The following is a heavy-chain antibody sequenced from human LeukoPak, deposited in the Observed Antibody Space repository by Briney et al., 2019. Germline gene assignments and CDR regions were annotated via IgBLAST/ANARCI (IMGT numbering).Heavy chain of an antibody. D-gene: IGHD2-21*02. V-gene: IGHV3-30*02. J-gene: IGHJ6*03. Sequence: GGSLRLSCAASGFTFSTYGMHWVRQAPGKGLEWVAFIRSDGSVKCRADSVKGRFSISRDNSKNTLHLQMNSLRAEDTAVYYCAREGGSCGGDCYSVYSYYYMDVWGKGTTVTVSS. CDR1: GFTFSTYG. CDR3: AREGGSCGGDCYSVYSYYYMDV. CDR2: IRSDGSVK.